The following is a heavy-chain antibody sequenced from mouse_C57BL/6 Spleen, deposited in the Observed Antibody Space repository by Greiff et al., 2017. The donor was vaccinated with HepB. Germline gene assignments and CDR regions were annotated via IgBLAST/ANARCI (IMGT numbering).Heavy chain of an antibody. CDR1: GYTFTSYW. D-gene: IGHD2-1*01. J-gene: IGHJ1*03. Sequence: QVQLQQPGAELVRPGSSVKLSCKASGYTFTSYWMDWVKQRPGQGLEWIGNIYPSDSETHYNQKFKDKATLTVDKSSSTAYMQLSSLTSEDSAVYYCASYYGNYVGWYFDVWGTRTTVTVSS. CDR3: ASYYGNYVGWYFDV. CDR2: IYPSDSET. V-gene: IGHV1-61*01.